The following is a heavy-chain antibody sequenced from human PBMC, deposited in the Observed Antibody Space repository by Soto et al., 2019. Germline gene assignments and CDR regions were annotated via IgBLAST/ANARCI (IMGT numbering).Heavy chain of an antibody. CDR1: GFTFSSYE. D-gene: IGHD2-15*01. CDR3: ASSGAGGGNNWFDP. J-gene: IGHJ5*02. V-gene: IGHV3-48*03. Sequence: GGSLRLSCAASGFTFSSYEMNWVRQAPGKGLGWVSYISSSGSTIYYADSVKGRFTISRDNAKNSLYLQMNSLRAEDTAVYYCASSGAGGGNNWFDPWGQGTLVTVSS. CDR2: ISSSGSTI.